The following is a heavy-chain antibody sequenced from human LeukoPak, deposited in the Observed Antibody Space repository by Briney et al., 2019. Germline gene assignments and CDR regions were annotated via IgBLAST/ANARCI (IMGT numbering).Heavy chain of an antibody. J-gene: IGHJ3*02. CDR2: ISGSSSYI. V-gene: IGHV3-21*01. CDR1: GFTFSSYS. CDR3: ARGGHSSSSYAFDI. D-gene: IGHD6-6*01. Sequence: GGSLRLSCAASGFTFSSYSMNWVRQAPGKGLEWVSSISGSSSYIYYADSVKGRFTISRDNAKNSLYLQMNSLRAEDTAVYYCARGGHSSSSYAFDIWGQGTMVTVSS.